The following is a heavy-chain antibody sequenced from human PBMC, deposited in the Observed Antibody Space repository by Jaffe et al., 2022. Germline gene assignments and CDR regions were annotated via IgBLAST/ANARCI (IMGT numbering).Heavy chain of an antibody. V-gene: IGHV4-61*01. J-gene: IGHJ3*02. CDR3: ARYSITIFGVVQNPFPNAFDI. D-gene: IGHD3-3*01. CDR2: IYYSGST. Sequence: QVQLQESGPGLVKPSETLSLTCTVSGGSVSSGSYYWSWIRQPPGKGLEWIGYIYYSGSTNYNPSLKSRVTISVDTSKNQFSLKLSSVTAADTAVYYCARYSITIFGVVQNPFPNAFDIWGQGTMVTVSS. CDR1: GGSVSSGSYY.